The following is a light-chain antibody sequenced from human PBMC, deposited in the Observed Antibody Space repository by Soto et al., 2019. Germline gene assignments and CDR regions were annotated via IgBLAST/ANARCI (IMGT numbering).Light chain of an antibody. V-gene: IGKV3-20*01. CDR2: GAS. Sequence: EIVLTQSPGTLSLCPGERASLSCRATQSVSSSYLAWYQQKPGQAPRLLIYGASSRATGIPDRFSGSGSGTDFTLTISRLEPEDFAVYYCQQYGSSPPWTFGQGTKV. CDR1: QSVSSSY. J-gene: IGKJ1*01. CDR3: QQYGSSPPWT.